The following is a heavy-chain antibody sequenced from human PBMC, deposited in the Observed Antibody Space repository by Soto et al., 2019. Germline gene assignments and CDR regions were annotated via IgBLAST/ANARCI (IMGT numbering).Heavy chain of an antibody. J-gene: IGHJ6*02. CDR3: ARGEIGNGYGMDV. CDR2: IXXSXXX. Sequence: PSETLSLTCTVSGGSISRYCCRWIRQPSGKGLXWIXRIXXSXXXXXSXXLKSRVTMSVDTSKNQLSLKLSSVTAADTAVYYCARGEIGNGYGMDVWGQGTTVTASS. CDR1: GGSISRYC. D-gene: IGHD2-8*01. V-gene: IGHV4-4*07.